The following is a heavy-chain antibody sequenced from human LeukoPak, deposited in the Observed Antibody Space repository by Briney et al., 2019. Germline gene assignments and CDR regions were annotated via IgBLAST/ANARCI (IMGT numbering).Heavy chain of an antibody. V-gene: IGHV3-7*01. CDR3: ARMSASSWYVCDY. D-gene: IGHD6-13*01. J-gene: IGHJ4*02. Sequence: GGSLRLSCAASGFSFSSYWMTWVRQAPGKGLEWVANIKQDGSEKYYVDSVMGRFTISRDNAKNSLYLQMNSLRAEDTAVYYCARMSASSWYVCDYGGQGTLVTVSS. CDR2: IKQDGSEK. CDR1: GFSFSSYW.